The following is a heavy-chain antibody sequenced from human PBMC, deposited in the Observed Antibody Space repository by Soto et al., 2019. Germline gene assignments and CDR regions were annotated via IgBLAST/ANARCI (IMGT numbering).Heavy chain of an antibody. CDR2: MNPNSGNT. J-gene: IGHJ3*02. CDR1: GYTFTSYD. CDR3: ARGINYYDSGDDAFEI. Sequence: QVQLVQSGAEVKKPGASVKVSCKASGYTFTSYDINWVRQATGQGLEWMGWMNPNSGNTGYAQEFQGRVTMTRTTSISTAYMELSSLRSEDTAVYYCARGINYYDSGDDAFEIWGHGTMVTGSS. D-gene: IGHD3-10*01. V-gene: IGHV1-8*01.